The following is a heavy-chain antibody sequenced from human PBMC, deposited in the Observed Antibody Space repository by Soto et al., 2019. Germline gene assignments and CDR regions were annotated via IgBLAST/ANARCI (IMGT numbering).Heavy chain of an antibody. CDR3: AKDMAYGGTSGPFAY. CDR1: GFTFDDYT. D-gene: IGHD4-17*01. Sequence: PGGSLRLSCAASGFTFDDYTMHWVRQAPGKGLEWVSLIFWDGSNTHYADSVKGRFTISRDNRKNSLYLQMDCLRTEDTALYYCAKDMAYGGTSGPFAYWGQGTLVTVSS. V-gene: IGHV3-43*01. CDR2: IFWDGSNT. J-gene: IGHJ4*02.